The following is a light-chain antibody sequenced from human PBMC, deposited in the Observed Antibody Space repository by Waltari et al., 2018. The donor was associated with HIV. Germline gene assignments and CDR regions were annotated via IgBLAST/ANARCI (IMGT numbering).Light chain of an antibody. CDR3: QQANNFPHT. J-gene: IGKJ2*01. Sequence: DTQMTQSPSSVSASVGDRVTITCRASQSIGTSVAWYQQKPDRTPKLLIVEAARLQTGVTSRFSGSGSGTDCTLTITSLQPEDLATYYCQQANNFPHTFGQGT. CDR1: QSIGTS. V-gene: IGKV1-12*01. CDR2: EAA.